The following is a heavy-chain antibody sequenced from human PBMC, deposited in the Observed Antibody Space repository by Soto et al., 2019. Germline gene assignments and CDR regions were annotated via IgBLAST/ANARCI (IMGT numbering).Heavy chain of an antibody. V-gene: IGHV3-30-3*01. Sequence: DSGGGVVQPGRSLRLSCAASGFTFSSYAMHWVRQAPGKGLEWVAVISYDGSNKYYADSVKGRFTISRDNSKNTLYLQMNSLRAEDTAVYYCARGAPGIAVAGTGPDYWGQGTLVTVSS. CDR2: ISYDGSNK. J-gene: IGHJ4*02. CDR3: ARGAPGIAVAGTGPDY. D-gene: IGHD6-19*01. CDR1: GFTFSSYA.